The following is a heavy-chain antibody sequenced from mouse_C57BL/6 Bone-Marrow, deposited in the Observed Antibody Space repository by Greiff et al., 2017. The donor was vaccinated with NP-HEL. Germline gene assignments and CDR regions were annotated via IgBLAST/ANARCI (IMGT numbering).Heavy chain of an antibody. CDR2: INPSSGYT. CDR1: GYTFTSYT. CDR3: ARGGYDYDRFAY. V-gene: IGHV1-4*01. J-gene: IGHJ3*01. Sequence: VQLQQSGAELARPGASVKMSCKASGYTFTSYTMHWVKQRPGQGLEWIGYINPSSGYTKYNQKFKDKATLTADKSSSTAYMQLSSLTSEDSAVYYCARGGYDYDRFAYWGQGTLVTVSA. D-gene: IGHD2-4*01.